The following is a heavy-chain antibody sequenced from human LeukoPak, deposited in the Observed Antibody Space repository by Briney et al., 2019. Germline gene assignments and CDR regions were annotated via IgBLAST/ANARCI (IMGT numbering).Heavy chain of an antibody. V-gene: IGHV4-59*01. J-gene: IGHJ6*02. D-gene: IGHD1-26*01. CDR1: GGSISSYY. CDR3: ARDKGSYWLGYYYYYGMDV. Sequence: PSETLSLTCTVSGGSISSYYWSWIRQPPGKGLEWIGYIYYSGSTNYNPSLKSRVTISVDTSKNQFSLKLSSVTAADTAVYYCARDKGSYWLGYYYYYGMDVWGQGTTVTVSS. CDR2: IYYSGST.